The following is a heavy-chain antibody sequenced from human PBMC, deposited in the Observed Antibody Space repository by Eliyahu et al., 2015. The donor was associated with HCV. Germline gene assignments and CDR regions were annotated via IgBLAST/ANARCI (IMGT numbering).Heavy chain of an antibody. CDR2: MNPDSGNT. CDR3: ARVGYSWNYYFDY. D-gene: IGHD5-18*01. Sequence: QVQLVQSGAEVKTPGASVTVSCQASGXXFTXYDINWVXXAPGQXLEWMGYMNPDSGNTGYAQKFQGRVTLTRNTSISIAYIEVGSLRSEDTAVYYCARVGYSWNYYFDYWGQGTLVTVSS. CDR1: GXXFTXYD. J-gene: IGHJ4*02. V-gene: IGHV1-8*01.